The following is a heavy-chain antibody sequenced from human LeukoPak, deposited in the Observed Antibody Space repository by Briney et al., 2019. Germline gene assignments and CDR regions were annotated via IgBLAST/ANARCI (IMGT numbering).Heavy chain of an antibody. CDR1: GGSISSYY. Sequence: SETLSLTCTVSGGSISSYYWSWIRHPPGKGLEWIGYIYYSGSTNYNPSLKSRVTISVDTSKNQFSLKLSSVTAADTAVYYCARRYSSNYMDVWGKGTTVTVSS. V-gene: IGHV4-59*01. CDR3: ARRYSSNYMDV. D-gene: IGHD6-13*01. J-gene: IGHJ6*03. CDR2: IYYSGST.